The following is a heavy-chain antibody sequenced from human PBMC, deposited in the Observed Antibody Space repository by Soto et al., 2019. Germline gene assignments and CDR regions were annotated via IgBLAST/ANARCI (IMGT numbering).Heavy chain of an antibody. CDR2: INPSGGST. J-gene: IGHJ4*02. Sequence: ALVKVSCKASGYTFTSYYMHWVRQAPGQGLEWMGIINPSGGSTSYAQKFQGRVTMTRDTSTSTVYMELSSLRSEDTAVYYCASQSIDDYGGRYDYWGQGTLVTVAS. CDR3: ASQSIDDYGGRYDY. V-gene: IGHV1-46*01. D-gene: IGHD4-17*01. CDR1: GYTFTSYY.